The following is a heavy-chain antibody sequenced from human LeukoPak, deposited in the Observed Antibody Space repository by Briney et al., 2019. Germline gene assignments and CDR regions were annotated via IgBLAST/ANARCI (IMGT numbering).Heavy chain of an antibody. J-gene: IGHJ4*02. CDR1: GGTFSSYA. Sequence: GASVNVSCKASGGTFSSYAISWVRQAPGQGLEWMGGIIPIFGTANYAQKFQGRVTITADESTSTAYMELPSLTSEDTAVYYCARGKQLWNFDSWGQGTLVTVSS. CDR2: IIPIFGTA. D-gene: IGHD2-21*01. V-gene: IGHV1-69*13. CDR3: ARGKQLWNFDS.